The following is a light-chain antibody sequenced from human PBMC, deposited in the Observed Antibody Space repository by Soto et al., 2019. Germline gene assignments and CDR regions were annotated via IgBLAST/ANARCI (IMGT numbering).Light chain of an antibody. CDR3: QQYGNSPAIT. CDR1: QSVSSD. CDR2: GAS. V-gene: IGKV3-15*01. J-gene: IGKJ5*01. Sequence: EIVMTQSPSTLSVSPGERATLSCRASQSVSSDLAWYHQKPGQAPRLLIYGASTRATGIPARFSGSGSGTEFTLTINSLQSEDFAVYYCQQYGNSPAITFGQGTRLEIK.